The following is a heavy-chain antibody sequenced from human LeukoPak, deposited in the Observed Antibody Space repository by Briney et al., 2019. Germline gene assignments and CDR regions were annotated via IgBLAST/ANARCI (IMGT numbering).Heavy chain of an antibody. J-gene: IGHJ4*02. CDR1: GYSISSGYY. V-gene: IGHV4-38-2*01. Sequence: SETLSLTCAVSGYSISSGYYWGWIRQPPGKGLEWIGSIYHSGSTYYNPSLKSRVTISVDTSKNQFSLKLSSVTAADTAVYYCARLGGYKNQDYFDYWGQGTLVTVSS. D-gene: IGHD5-24*01. CDR3: ARLGGYKNQDYFDY. CDR2: IYHSGST.